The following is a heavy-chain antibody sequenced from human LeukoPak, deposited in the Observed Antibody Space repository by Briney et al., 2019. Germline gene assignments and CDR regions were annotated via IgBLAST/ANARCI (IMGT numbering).Heavy chain of an antibody. V-gene: IGHV3-74*01. CDR2: INNDGSST. D-gene: IGHD1-26*01. CDR1: GFTISSYW. Sequence: GGALRLSCAASGFTISSYWIHWVRQVPGKGLVWVSRINNDGSSTIYADSVKGRFTISRDNAKNTLYLQMNSLRGEDTAVYYCARGGSPPEALGDVFGIWGQGTMVTVSS. CDR3: ARGGSPPEALGDVFGI. J-gene: IGHJ3*02.